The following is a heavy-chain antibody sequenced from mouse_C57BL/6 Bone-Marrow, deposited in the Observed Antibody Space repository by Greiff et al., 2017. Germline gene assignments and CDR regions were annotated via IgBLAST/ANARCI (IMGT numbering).Heavy chain of an antibody. CDR3: ARSPLYGGSYGWYFDV. CDR1: GYAFSSSW. Sequence: QVQLQQSGPELVKPGASVKISCKASGYAFSSSWMNWVKQRPGKGLEWIGRIYPGDGDTNYNGKFKGKATLTADKSSSTAYMQLSSLTSEDSAVYFCARSPLYGGSYGWYFDVWGTGTTVTVSS. V-gene: IGHV1-82*01. D-gene: IGHD1-1*01. CDR2: IYPGDGDT. J-gene: IGHJ1*03.